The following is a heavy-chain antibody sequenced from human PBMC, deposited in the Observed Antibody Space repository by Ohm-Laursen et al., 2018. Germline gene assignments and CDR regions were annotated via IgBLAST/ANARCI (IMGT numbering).Heavy chain of an antibody. CDR1: GGSISSYY. D-gene: IGHD6-19*01. V-gene: IGHV4-4*07. Sequence: TLSLTCSVSGGSISSYYCNWIRQPAGKGLEWIGRIYSSGNTNYNPSLKSRVTISVDTSKNQFSLKLSSVTAAATAVYYCARAAGSSGWYYFDYWGQGTLVTVSS. CDR3: ARAAGSSGWYYFDY. J-gene: IGHJ4*02. CDR2: IYSSGNT.